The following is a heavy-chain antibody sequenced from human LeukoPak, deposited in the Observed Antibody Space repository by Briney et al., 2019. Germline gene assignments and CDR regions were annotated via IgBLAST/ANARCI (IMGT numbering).Heavy chain of an antibody. D-gene: IGHD6-13*01. V-gene: IGHV3-23*01. CDR2: VGTSAAAT. Sequence: GGSLRLSCTAAGFTFSSYGMTWVRQAPGRGLEWVSSVGTSAAATFYADSVKGRFSISRDNSKSTLCLQMNSLRAEDTAIYYCAKDYGEAVGTHWGQGTLVTVSS. CDR3: AKDYGEAVGTH. J-gene: IGHJ4*02. CDR1: GFTFSSYG.